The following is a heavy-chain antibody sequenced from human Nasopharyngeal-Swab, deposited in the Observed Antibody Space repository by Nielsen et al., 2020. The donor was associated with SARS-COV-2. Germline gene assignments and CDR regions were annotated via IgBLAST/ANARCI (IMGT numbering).Heavy chain of an antibody. V-gene: IGHV3-23*01. CDR1: GFTFSRYA. D-gene: IGHD6-13*01. J-gene: IGHJ6*02. Sequence: GESLKISCAASGFTFSRYAMSWVRQAPGKGLEWVSAISGSGGSTYYADSVKGRFTISRDNSKNTLYLQMNSLRAEDTAVYYCAKGTRGQELVPGYYYGMDVWGQGTTVTVSS. CDR3: AKGTRGQELVPGYYYGMDV. CDR2: ISGSGGST.